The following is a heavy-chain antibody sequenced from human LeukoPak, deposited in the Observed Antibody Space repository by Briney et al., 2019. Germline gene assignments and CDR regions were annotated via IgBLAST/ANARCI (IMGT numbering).Heavy chain of an antibody. D-gene: IGHD1-14*01. CDR3: ARQNRYFDL. Sequence: PSETLSLTCTVSGGSISSSSYYWGWIRQPPGKGLEWIGSIYYSGSTYYNPSLKSRVTISVDTSKNQFSLKLSSVTAADTAVYYCARQNRYFDLWGRGTLVTVSS. CDR2: IYYSGST. J-gene: IGHJ2*01. CDR1: GGSISSSSYY. V-gene: IGHV4-39*01.